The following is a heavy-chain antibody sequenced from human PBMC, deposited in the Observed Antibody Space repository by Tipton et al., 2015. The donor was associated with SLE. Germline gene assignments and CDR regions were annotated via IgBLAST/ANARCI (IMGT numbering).Heavy chain of an antibody. CDR3: ARAGVTIFGVVEAGYYYMDV. Sequence: LRLSCAVSGGSISSGGYSWSWIRQPPGKGLEWIGSIYYSGSTYYNPSLKSRVTISVDTSKNQFSLKLSSVTAADTAVYYCARAGVTIFGVVEAGYYYMDVWGKGTTVTVSS. CDR2: IYYSGST. D-gene: IGHD3-3*01. CDR1: GGSISSGGYS. J-gene: IGHJ6*03. V-gene: IGHV4-30-2*03.